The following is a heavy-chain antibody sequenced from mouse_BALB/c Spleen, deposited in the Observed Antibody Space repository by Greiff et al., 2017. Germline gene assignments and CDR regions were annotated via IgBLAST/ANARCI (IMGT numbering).Heavy chain of an antibody. CDR3: ARDAGDDGYYRGYFDV. D-gene: IGHD2-3*01. V-gene: IGHV3-6*02. J-gene: IGHJ1*01. Sequence: EVKLQESGPGLVKPSQSLSLTCSVTGYSITSGYYWNWIRQFPGNKLEWMGYISYDGSNNYNPSLKNRISITRDTSKNQFFLKLNSVTTEDTATYYCARDAGDDGYYRGYFDVWGAGTTVTVSS. CDR1: GYSITSGYY. CDR2: ISYDGSN.